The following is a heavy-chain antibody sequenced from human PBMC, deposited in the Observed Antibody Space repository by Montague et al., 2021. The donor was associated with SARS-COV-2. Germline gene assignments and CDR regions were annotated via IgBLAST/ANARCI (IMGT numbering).Heavy chain of an antibody. CDR2: IYYSGST. CDR3: ARDGYNAHQNYWYFDL. V-gene: IGHV4-59*12. CDR1: GGSISTYY. Sequence: SETLSLTCTVSGGSISTYYWSWIRQPPGKGLEWIGYIYYSGSTNXSPSLKSRVTISVDTSKNQFSLKLSSVTAADTAVYYCARDGYNAHQNYWYFDLWGRGTLATVSS. J-gene: IGHJ2*01. D-gene: IGHD5-24*01.